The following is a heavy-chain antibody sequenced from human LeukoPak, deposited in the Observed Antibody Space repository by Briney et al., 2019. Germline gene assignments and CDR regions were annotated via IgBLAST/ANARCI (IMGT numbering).Heavy chain of an antibody. CDR3: ARHTKYSSSSRVFDY. CDR2: IYPADSDT. Sequence: GESLQISCKGSGSSFTSYWIGWVRQLPGKGLEWMGIIYPADSDTRYSPSFQGQVTISADKSINTAYLQWSSLKASDTAIYYCARHTKYSSSSRVFDYWGQGTLVTVSS. D-gene: IGHD6-6*01. CDR1: GSSFTSYW. V-gene: IGHV5-51*01. J-gene: IGHJ4*02.